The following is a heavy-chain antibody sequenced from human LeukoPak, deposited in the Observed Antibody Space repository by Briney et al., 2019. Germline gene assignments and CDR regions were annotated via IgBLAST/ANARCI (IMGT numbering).Heavy chain of an antibody. D-gene: IGHD6-13*01. CDR3: ARDSHSLAAAGTSDY. Sequence: GGSLRLSCAASGFTFSSYWMHWVRQAPGKGLVWVSRINSDGSSTSYADSVKGRFTISRDNAKNTLYLQMNSLRAEDTAVYYCARDSHSLAAAGTSDYWGQGTLVTVSS. J-gene: IGHJ4*02. CDR1: GFTFSSYW. V-gene: IGHV3-74*01. CDR2: INSDGSST.